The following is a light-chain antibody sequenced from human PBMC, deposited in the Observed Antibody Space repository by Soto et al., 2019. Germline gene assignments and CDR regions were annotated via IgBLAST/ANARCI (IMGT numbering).Light chain of an antibody. Sequence: IVLTQSPGTLSLSPGDRATLSCRATQTITNNYLAWYQQKPGQAPRLLIYGASSRATDIPDRFVGSGSGTYFTLTINRLEPEDFAVYFCQRYGSSTTFGQGTKVDIK. CDR2: GAS. CDR3: QRYGSSTT. V-gene: IGKV3-20*01. CDR1: QTITNNY. J-gene: IGKJ1*01.